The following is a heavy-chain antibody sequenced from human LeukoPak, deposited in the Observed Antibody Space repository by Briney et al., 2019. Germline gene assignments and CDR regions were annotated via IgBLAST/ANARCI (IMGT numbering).Heavy chain of an antibody. V-gene: IGHV1-2*02. J-gene: IGHJ6*03. CDR3: ARASSGWPAYYYYYYMDV. CDR1: GYTFTGYY. Sequence: ASVKVSCKASGYTFTGYYMHWVRQAPGQGLEWMGWINPNSGGTNYAQKFHGRVTMTSDTSISTAYMEVSSLRSEDTAVYYCARASSGWPAYYYYYYMDVWGKGTTVTVSS. D-gene: IGHD6-19*01. CDR2: INPNSGGT.